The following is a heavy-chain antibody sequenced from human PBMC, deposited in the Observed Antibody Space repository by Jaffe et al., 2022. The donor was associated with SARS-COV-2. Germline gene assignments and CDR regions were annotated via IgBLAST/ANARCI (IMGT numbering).Heavy chain of an antibody. J-gene: IGHJ5*02. CDR1: GGPISSYS. D-gene: IGHD2-8*01. CDR3: AREALGSCTNGVCFAGFDP. V-gene: IGHV4-59*01. CDR2: IHYSGST. Sequence: QVQLQGSGPGLVKPSETLSLTCTVSGGPISSYSWTWIRQPPGKGLEWIGYIHYSGSTNYSPSLKSRVTISVDTSKNQFSLKLSSVTAADTAVYYCAREALGSCTNGVCFAGFDPWGQGTLVTVSS.